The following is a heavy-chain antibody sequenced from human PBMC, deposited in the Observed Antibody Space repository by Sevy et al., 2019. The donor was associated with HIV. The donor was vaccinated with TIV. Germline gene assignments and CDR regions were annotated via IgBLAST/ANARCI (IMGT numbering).Heavy chain of an antibody. V-gene: IGHV1-69*06. CDR2: IIPIFGTA. CDR3: ARDRRSGSRESAFDI. J-gene: IGHJ3*02. CDR1: GGTFSSYA. D-gene: IGHD1-26*01. Sequence: ASVKVACKASGGTFSSYAISWERQAPGQGLEWMGGIIPIFGTANYAQKFQGRVTITADKSTSTAYMELSSLRSEDTAVYYCARDRRSGSRESAFDIWGQGTMVTVSS.